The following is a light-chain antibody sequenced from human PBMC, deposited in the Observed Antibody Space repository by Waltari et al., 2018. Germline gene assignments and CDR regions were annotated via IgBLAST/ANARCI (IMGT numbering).Light chain of an antibody. Sequence: DIQLTQSPSFLSASIGDRVTITFRASQGISSYLAWYQQKPGNAPKLLIYAASTLQSGVPSRFSGSGSGTEFTLTISSLQPEDFATYYCQELNTYPQSLTFGGGTKVEI. CDR3: QELNTYPQSLT. CDR1: QGISSY. J-gene: IGKJ4*01. CDR2: AAS. V-gene: IGKV1-9*01.